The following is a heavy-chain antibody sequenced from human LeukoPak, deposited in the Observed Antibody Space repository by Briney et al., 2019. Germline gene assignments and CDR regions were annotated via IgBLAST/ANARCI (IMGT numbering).Heavy chain of an antibody. D-gene: IGHD3-22*01. V-gene: IGHV3-48*03. CDR3: AKRGVVIRVILVGFHKEAYYFDS. Sequence: GGSLRLSCAASGFTFSSHEMTWARRAPGKGLEWVSHISSVDYRTYYADSVKGRFTISRDNAKNSLYLQMNSLRAEGTAVYFCAKRGVVIRVILVGFHKEAYYFDSWGQGALVTVSS. CDR1: GFTFSSHE. J-gene: IGHJ4*02. CDR2: ISSVDYRT.